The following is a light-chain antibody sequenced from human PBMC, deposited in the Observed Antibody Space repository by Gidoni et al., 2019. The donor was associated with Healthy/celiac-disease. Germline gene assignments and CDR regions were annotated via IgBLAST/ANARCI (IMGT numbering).Light chain of an antibody. V-gene: IGLV1-51*02. J-gene: IGLJ7*01. CDR3: GTWDSSLSAHAV. CDR1: SSNIGNNY. Sequence: QSVLTQPPSVSAAPGQKVTISCSGSSSNIGNNYVSWYQQLPGTAPKLLIYENNKRPSGIPDRFSGPKSGTSATLGITGLQTGDEADYYCGTWDSSLSAHAVFGGGTQLTVL. CDR2: ENN.